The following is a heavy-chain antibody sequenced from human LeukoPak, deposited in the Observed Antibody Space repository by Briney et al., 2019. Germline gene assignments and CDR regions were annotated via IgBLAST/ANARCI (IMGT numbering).Heavy chain of an antibody. J-gene: IGHJ5*02. CDR2: TNDDGSEK. Sequence: PGGSLRLSCAVSGFSFSSHWMSWVRQAPGKGLEWVANTNDDGSEKNYVDSVKGRFTISRDNAKKSLFLQMNSLRADDTAVYLRLREEGAWGQGNLVTVSS. V-gene: IGHV3-7*01. D-gene: IGHD3-16*01. CDR3: LREEGA. CDR1: GFSFSSHW.